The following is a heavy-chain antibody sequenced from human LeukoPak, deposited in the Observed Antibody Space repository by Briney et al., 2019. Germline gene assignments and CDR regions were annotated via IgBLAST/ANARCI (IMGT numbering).Heavy chain of an antibody. CDR3: ARGIIDWSSTKYCFDY. CDR2: INHSGST. CDR1: GGSFSGYY. D-gene: IGHD3-16*02. Sequence: PSETLSLTCAVYGGSFSGYYWSWIRQPPGKGLEWIGEINHSGSTNYNPSLKSRVTISVDTSKNQFSLKLSSVTAADTAVYYCARGIIDWSSTKYCFDYWGQGTLVTVSS. J-gene: IGHJ4*02. V-gene: IGHV4-34*01.